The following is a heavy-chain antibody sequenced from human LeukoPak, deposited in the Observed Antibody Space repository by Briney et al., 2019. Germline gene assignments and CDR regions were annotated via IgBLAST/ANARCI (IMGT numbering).Heavy chain of an antibody. Sequence: GGSLRLSCAASGFTFSGYSMNWVRQAQGKGLEWVSYISSSSSIYYADSVKGRFTISRDNAKNSLYLQMNSLRAEDTAVYYCARDACSSTSCYFDYWGQGTLVTVSS. J-gene: IGHJ4*02. CDR2: ISSSSSI. D-gene: IGHD2-2*01. CDR1: GFTFSGYS. V-gene: IGHV3-48*01. CDR3: ARDACSSTSCYFDY.